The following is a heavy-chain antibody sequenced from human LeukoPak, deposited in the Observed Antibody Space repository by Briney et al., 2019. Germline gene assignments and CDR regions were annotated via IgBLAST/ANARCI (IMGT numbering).Heavy chain of an antibody. Sequence: SETLSLTCTVSGGSISSSMYYWGWIRQPPGGGLEWVGYIYSSSGHPSYNPSLKRPVTISGDSSKNQLSLKLTSVTAADTAIYYCARHRSGSYVWFDPWGQGTLVIVSS. J-gene: IGHJ5*02. D-gene: IGHD1-26*01. CDR1: GGSISSSMYY. CDR3: ARHRSGSYVWFDP. CDR2: IYSSSGHP. V-gene: IGHV4-61*05.